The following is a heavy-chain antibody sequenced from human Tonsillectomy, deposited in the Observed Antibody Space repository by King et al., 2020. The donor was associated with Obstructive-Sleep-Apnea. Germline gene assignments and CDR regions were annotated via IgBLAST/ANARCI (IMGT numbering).Heavy chain of an antibody. CDR1: GFTFSSYA. CDR2: ISASGGST. D-gene: IGHD3-3*01. J-gene: IGHJ6*02. Sequence: VQLVESGGGLVQPGGSLRLSCAASGFTFSSYAMSWVRQAPGKGLEWVSSISASGGSTNYADSVKGRFTISRDNSKNTLYLQMNSLRAEDTAVYYCAKQGTIFGVVTEVDYYGMDVWGPGTTVTVSS. CDR3: AKQGTIFGVVTEVDYYGMDV. V-gene: IGHV3-23*04.